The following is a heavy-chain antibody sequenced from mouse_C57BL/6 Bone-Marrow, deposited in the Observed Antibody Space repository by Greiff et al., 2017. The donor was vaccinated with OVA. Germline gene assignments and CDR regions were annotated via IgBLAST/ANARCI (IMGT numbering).Heavy chain of an antibody. Sequence: QVQLQQFGAELVKPGASVKISCKASGYAFSSYWMNWVKQRPGKGLEWIGQIYPGDGDTNYNGKFKGKATLTADKSSSTAYMQLSSLTSEDSAVYFCARDYGSSYWYFDVWGTGTTVTVSS. J-gene: IGHJ1*03. CDR1: GYAFSSYW. D-gene: IGHD1-1*01. V-gene: IGHV1-80*01. CDR3: ARDYGSSYWYFDV. CDR2: IYPGDGDT.